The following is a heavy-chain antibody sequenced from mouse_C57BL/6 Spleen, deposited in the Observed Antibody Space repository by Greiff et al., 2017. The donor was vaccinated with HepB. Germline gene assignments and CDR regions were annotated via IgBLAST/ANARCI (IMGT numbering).Heavy chain of an antibody. CDR1: GYTFTDYE. D-gene: IGHD2-3*01. V-gene: IGHV1-15*01. CDR2: IDPETGGT. Sequence: QVQLKQSGAELVRPGASVTLSCKASGYTFTDYEMHWVKQTPVHGLEWIGAIDPETGGTAYNQKFKGKAILTADKSSSTAYMELRSLTSEDSAVYYCTRKDGYYPDYWGQGTTLTVSS. J-gene: IGHJ2*01. CDR3: TRKDGYYPDY.